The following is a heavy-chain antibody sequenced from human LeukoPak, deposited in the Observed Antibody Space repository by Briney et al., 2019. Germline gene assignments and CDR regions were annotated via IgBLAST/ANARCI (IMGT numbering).Heavy chain of an antibody. CDR2: FDPEDGET. Sequence: ASVKVSCKVSGYTLTELSMHWVRQAPGKGLEWMGGFDPEDGETIYAQKFQGRVTMTEDTSTDTAYVELSSLRSEDTAVYYCAAVGLICSSTSCYFDYWGQGTLVTVSS. V-gene: IGHV1-24*01. D-gene: IGHD2-2*01. J-gene: IGHJ4*02. CDR1: GYTLTELS. CDR3: AAVGLICSSTSCYFDY.